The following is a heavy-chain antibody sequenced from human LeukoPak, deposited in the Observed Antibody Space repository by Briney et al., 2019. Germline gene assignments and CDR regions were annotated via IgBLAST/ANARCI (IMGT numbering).Heavy chain of an antibody. J-gene: IGHJ3*02. CDR1: GFTFSSYW. CDR2: IKQDGSEK. CDR3: ARALIGADAFDI. D-gene: IGHD3-22*01. Sequence: GGSLRLSCAASGFTFSSYWMSWVRQAPGKGLEWVANIKQDGSEKYYVDSVKGQFTISRDNAKNSLYLQMNSLRAEDTAVHYCARALIGADAFDIWGQGTMVTVSS. V-gene: IGHV3-7*01.